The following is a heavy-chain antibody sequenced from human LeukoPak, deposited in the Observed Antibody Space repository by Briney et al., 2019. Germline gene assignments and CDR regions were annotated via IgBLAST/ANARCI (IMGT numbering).Heavy chain of an antibody. V-gene: IGHV1-2*02. CDR2: INPNSGGT. J-gene: IGHJ4*02. CDR1: GYTFTGYY. CDR3: ARGYYYDSSGYYYSV. D-gene: IGHD3-22*01. Sequence: GASVKVSCKASGYTFTGYYMHWVRQAPGQGLEWMGWINPNSGGTNYAQKFQGRVTMTRDTSISTAYMELSRLRSDDTAVYYCARGYYYDSSGYYYSVWGQGTLVTVSS.